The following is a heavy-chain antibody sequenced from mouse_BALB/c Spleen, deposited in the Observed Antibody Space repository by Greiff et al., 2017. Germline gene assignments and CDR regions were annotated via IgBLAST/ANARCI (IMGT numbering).Heavy chain of an antibody. V-gene: IGHV3-2*02. CDR2: ISYSGST. CDR1: GYSITSDYA. CDR3: ARRGYDYDYFDY. J-gene: IGHJ2*01. Sequence: EVQLVESGPGLVKPSQSLSLTCTVTGYSITSDYAWNWIRQFPGNKLEWMGYISYSGSTSYNPSLKSRISITRDTSKNQFFLQLNSVTTEDTATYYCARRGYDYDYFDYWGQGTTLTVSS. D-gene: IGHD2-4*01.